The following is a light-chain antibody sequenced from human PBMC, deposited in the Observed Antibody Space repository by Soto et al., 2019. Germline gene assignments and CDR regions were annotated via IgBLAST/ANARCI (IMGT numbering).Light chain of an antibody. J-gene: IGLJ2*01. CDR2: QHS. Sequence: SYELTQPPSVSVSPGQTASITCSGDKLGDKYTCWYQQKPGQSPVLVIYQHSQRPSGIPERFSGSNSGNTATLTIRGTQAMDEADYYCQAWDSSTDVVFGGGTQLTVL. V-gene: IGLV3-1*01. CDR3: QAWDSSTDVV. CDR1: KLGDKY.